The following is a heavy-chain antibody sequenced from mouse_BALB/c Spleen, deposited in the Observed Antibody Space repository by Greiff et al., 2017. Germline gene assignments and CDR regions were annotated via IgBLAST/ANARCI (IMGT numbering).Heavy chain of an antibody. CDR3: ARKGAYYGTHFDY. CDR1: GYTFTSYW. CDR2: INPSTGYT. J-gene: IGHJ2*01. D-gene: IGHD2-10*01. V-gene: IGHV1-7*01. Sequence: VQLQQSGAELAKPGASVKMSCKASGYTFTSYWMHWVKQRPGQGLEWIGYINPSTGYTEYNQKFKDKATLTADKSSSTAYMQLSSLTSEDSAVYYCARKGAYYGTHFDYWGQGTTLTVSS.